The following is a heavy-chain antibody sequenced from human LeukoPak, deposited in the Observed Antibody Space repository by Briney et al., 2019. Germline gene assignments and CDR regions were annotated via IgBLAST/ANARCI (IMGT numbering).Heavy chain of an antibody. CDR2: ISGSGGST. D-gene: IGHD3-10*01. Sequence: GGSLRLSCAASGFTFSSYAMSWVRQAPGKGLEWVSAISGSGGSTYYADSVRGRFTISRDNSKNTLYLQMNSLRAEDTAVYYCARAMVRGVIRYWSQGTLVTVSS. V-gene: IGHV3-23*01. CDR1: GFTFSSYA. CDR3: ARAMVRGVIRY. J-gene: IGHJ4*02.